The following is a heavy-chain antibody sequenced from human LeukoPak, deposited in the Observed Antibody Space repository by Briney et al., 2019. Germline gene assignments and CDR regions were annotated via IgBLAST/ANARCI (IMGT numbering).Heavy chain of an antibody. D-gene: IGHD4-17*01. Sequence: GGSLRLSCAGSGFNFNTYSMNWVRQAPGRGLEWVSSISTGSTYIYYADSVKGRFTISRDNAKNSLYPQMNSLRAEDTAVYYCARDLDGDLPAFDYWGQGTLVTVSS. V-gene: IGHV3-21*01. CDR3: ARDLDGDLPAFDY. CDR1: GFNFNTYS. J-gene: IGHJ4*02. CDR2: ISTGSTYI.